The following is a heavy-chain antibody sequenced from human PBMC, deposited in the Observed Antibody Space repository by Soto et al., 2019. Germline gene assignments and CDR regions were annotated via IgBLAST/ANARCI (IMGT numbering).Heavy chain of an antibody. Sequence: SVKVSCKASGGTFSSYTISWVRQAPGQGLEWMGRIIPILGIANYAQKFQGRVTITADKSTSTAYMELSSLRSEDTAVYYCASAGYSSSWTPQTYYYYYMDVWGKGTTVTVSS. J-gene: IGHJ6*03. CDR2: IIPILGIA. CDR1: GGTFSSYT. D-gene: IGHD6-13*01. CDR3: ASAGYSSSWTPQTYYYYYMDV. V-gene: IGHV1-69*02.